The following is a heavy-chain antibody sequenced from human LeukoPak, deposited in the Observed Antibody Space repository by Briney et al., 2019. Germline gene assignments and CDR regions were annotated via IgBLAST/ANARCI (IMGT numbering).Heavy chain of an antibody. CDR2: IRSKANSYAT. V-gene: IGHV3-73*01. Sequence: GGSLRLSCAASGFTFSGSAMHWVRQASGKGLEWVGRIRSKANSYATAYAASVKGRFTISRDDSKNTAYLQVNSLKTEDTAVYYCTRQTIFGVDYWGQGTLVTVSS. D-gene: IGHD3-3*01. CDR3: TRQTIFGVDY. CDR1: GFTFSGSA. J-gene: IGHJ4*02.